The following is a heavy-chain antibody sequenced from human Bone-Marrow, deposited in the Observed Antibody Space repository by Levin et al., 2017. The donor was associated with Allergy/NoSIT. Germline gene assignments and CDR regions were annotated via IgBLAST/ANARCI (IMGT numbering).Heavy chain of an antibody. J-gene: IGHJ3*02. D-gene: IGHD3-22*01. CDR2: INPNRGVT. CDR3: ARQRPHYDSSGYDDAFDM. V-gene: IGHV1-2*04. Sequence: AASVKVSCKASGYTFTGYYLHWVRQAPGQGLEWMGWINPNRGVTNYAQKFQGWVTMTRDTSTTTVFMELSRLRSGDTAVYYCARQRPHYDSSGYDDAFDMWGQGTMVTVSS. CDR1: GYTFTGYY.